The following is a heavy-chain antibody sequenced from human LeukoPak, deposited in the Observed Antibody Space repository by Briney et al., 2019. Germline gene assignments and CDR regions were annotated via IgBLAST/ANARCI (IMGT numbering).Heavy chain of an antibody. J-gene: IGHJ3*02. V-gene: IGHV4-59*01. D-gene: IGHD3-22*01. CDR1: GGSISSYY. CDR2: IYYSGST. CDR3: AREDSSAAFDI. Sequence: PSETLSLTCTVSGGSISSYYWCWIRQPPGKGLGWIGYIYYSGSTNYNPSLKSRVTISVDTSKNHFSLKLSSVTAADTAVYYCAREDSSAAFDIWGQGTMVTVSS.